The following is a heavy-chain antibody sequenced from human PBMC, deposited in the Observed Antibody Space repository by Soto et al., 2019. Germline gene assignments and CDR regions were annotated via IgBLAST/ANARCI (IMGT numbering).Heavy chain of an antibody. Sequence: QITLKESGPTLVKPTQTLTLTCTFSGFSLSTSGVGVAWIRQPPGKALEWVALIYWDDAKRYRPSLESRLTITKDPSKNQVVLTMTNMDSVDTAPYYCAYLPCSGGSCYWFSFSGMDVWGQGTTVTVSS. D-gene: IGHD2-15*01. CDR1: GFSLSTSGVG. CDR3: AYLPCSGGSCYWFSFSGMDV. J-gene: IGHJ6*02. V-gene: IGHV2-5*02. CDR2: IYWDDAK.